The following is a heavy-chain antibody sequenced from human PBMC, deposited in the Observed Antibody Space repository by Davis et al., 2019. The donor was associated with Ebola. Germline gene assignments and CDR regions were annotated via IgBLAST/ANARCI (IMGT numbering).Heavy chain of an antibody. CDR3: ARAVVPAAIGFDWFDP. D-gene: IGHD2-2*01. CDR1: GWSFSGYY. Sequence: MPSETLSLTCAVYGWSFSGYYWSWIRQPPGKGLEWIGEINHSGSTNYNPSLTSRVTISVDKSKNQFSLKLSSVTAADTAVYYCARAVVPAAIGFDWFDPWGQGTLVTVSS. CDR2: INHSGST. V-gene: IGHV4-34*01. J-gene: IGHJ5*02.